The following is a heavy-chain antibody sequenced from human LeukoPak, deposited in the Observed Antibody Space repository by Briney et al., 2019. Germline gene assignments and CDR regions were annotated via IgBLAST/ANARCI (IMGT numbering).Heavy chain of an antibody. CDR2: IKQDGSET. CDR1: RFTLSNYW. CDR3: ARQRGSGCLDY. V-gene: IGHV3-7*01. Sequence: PGGYLRLSCAASRFTLSNYWMSWVRQAPGKGLEWVANIKQDGSETYYVDSVKGRFTISRDNAKNSLSLQMNSLRAEDTAVYYCARQRGSGCLDYWGQGTLVTVSS. D-gene: IGHD6-19*01. J-gene: IGHJ4*02.